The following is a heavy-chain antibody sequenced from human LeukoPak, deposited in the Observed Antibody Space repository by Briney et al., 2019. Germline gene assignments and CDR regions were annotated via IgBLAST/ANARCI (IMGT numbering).Heavy chain of an antibody. CDR2: IIPIFGTA. D-gene: IGHD1-26*01. V-gene: IGHV1-69*13. Sequence: SVKVSCKASGGTFSSYAISWVRQAPGQGLEWMGGIIPIFGTANYAQKFQGRVTITADESTSTAYMELSSLRSEGTGVYYCARSPEYSGSYHFDYWGQGTLVTVSS. CDR1: GGTFSSYA. J-gene: IGHJ4*02. CDR3: ARSPEYSGSYHFDY.